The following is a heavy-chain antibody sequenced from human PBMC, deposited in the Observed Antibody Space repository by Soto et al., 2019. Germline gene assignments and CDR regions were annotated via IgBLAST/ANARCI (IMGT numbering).Heavy chain of an antibody. J-gene: IGHJ6*02. CDR1: GFTFSSYG. CDR2: IWYDGSNK. D-gene: IGHD6-6*01. V-gene: IGHV3-33*01. Sequence: QVQLVESGGGVVQPGRSLRLSCAASGFTFSSYGMHWVRQAPGKGLEWVAVIWYDGSNKYYADSVKGRFTISRDNSKNTLYLKMNSLRAEDTAVYYCARDSSSSGSDYGMDVWGQGTPVTVSS. CDR3: ARDSSSSGSDYGMDV.